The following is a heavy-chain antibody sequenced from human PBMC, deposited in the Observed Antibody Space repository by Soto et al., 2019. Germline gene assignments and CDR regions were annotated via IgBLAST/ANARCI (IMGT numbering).Heavy chain of an antibody. CDR2: VFYTGFT. CDR3: ASSQKGYNWNYFDH. D-gene: IGHD1-20*01. J-gene: IGHJ4*02. Sequence: PSETLSLTCAVSGGSIRGSYYYWVWLRHSPGRGPEWIGSVFYTGFTSYNPSLESRVSVSVDTSKNQFSLKVSAVTAADTAVYYCASSQKGYNWNYFDHWGQGALVTVSS. CDR1: GGSIRGSYYY. V-gene: IGHV4-39*01.